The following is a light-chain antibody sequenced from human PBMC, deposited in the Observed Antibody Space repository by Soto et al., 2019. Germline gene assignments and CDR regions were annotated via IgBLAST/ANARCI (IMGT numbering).Light chain of an antibody. V-gene: IGKV1-5*01. J-gene: IGKJ1*01. CDR3: QQYNTDSPWT. CDR1: QSISGG. CDR2: DVS. Sequence: DIQLTQSPSSLSASVGDRVSITCRASQSISGGLAWYQKKPEKAPRLLVYDVSGLQCGVPSRFSGSGSGTEFTLTVSNLHLEDFATYYCQQYNTDSPWTFGQGTKVDIK.